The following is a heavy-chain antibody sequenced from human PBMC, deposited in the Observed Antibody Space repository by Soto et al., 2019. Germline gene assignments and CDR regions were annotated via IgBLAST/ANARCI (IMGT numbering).Heavy chain of an antibody. V-gene: IGHV3-21*01. J-gene: IGHJ6*02. CDR3: ARDCSGGSCYPGMDV. Sequence: EVQLVESGGGLVKPGGSLRLSCAASGFNFNSYTINWVRQAPGKRLGWLSSISSSGYIFSTDSVRGRFTISRDNAKNSVYLQITSLRAEDTAVYLCARDCSGGSCYPGMDVWGQGTTVTVSS. CDR1: GFNFNSYT. D-gene: IGHD2-15*01. CDR2: ISSSGYI.